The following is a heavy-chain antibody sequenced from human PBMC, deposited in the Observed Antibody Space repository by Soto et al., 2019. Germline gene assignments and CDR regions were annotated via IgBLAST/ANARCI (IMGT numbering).Heavy chain of an antibody. CDR1: GFTFSSYA. V-gene: IGHV3-23*01. Sequence: EVQLLESGGGLVQPGGSLRLSCAASGFTFSSYAMSWVRQAPGKGLEWVSAISGSGGSTYNADAVKGRFTISRDNSQSTLYLQMNSLRAEDTAVYYCAKDGAPNGIAVAGHDYWGQGTLVTVSS. D-gene: IGHD6-19*01. J-gene: IGHJ4*02. CDR2: ISGSGGST. CDR3: AKDGAPNGIAVAGHDY.